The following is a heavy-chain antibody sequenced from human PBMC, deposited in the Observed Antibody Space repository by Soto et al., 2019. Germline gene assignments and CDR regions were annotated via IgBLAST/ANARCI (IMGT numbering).Heavy chain of an antibody. D-gene: IGHD3-3*01. CDR2: ISSSGSTI. CDR1: GFTFSDYY. V-gene: IGHV3-11*01. CDR3: AREEYYDFWSGYLYGMDV. Sequence: QVQLVESGGGVVQPGRSLRLSCAASGFTFSDYYMSWIRQAPGKGLEWVSYISSSGSTIYYADSVKGRFTISRDNAKNSLYLQMNSLRAEDTAVYYCAREEYYDFWSGYLYGMDVWGQGTTVTVSS. J-gene: IGHJ6*02.